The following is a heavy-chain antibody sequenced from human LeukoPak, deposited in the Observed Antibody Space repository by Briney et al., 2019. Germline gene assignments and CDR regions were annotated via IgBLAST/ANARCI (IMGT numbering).Heavy chain of an antibody. CDR3: AKLRWLTTGAAFDI. V-gene: IGHV3-23*01. J-gene: IGHJ3*02. Sequence: GSLRLSCAASGFTLNRLALSWVRPAPGKGLEWVSAISGSGGSTYYADSVKGRFTISRDNSKNTLYLQMNSLRAEDTAVYYCAKLRWLTTGAAFDIWGQGTMVTVSS. D-gene: IGHD5-24*01. CDR1: GFTLNRLA. CDR2: ISGSGGST.